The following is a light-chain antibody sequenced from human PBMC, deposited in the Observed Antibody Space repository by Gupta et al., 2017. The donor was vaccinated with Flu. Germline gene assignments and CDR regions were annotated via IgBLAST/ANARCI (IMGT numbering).Light chain of an antibody. Sequence: DVQITQSPSSLSASVGDRVTITCRASQNIDTSLNWYQYKPGKPPKLLIYAASTLQSGVPLRFSGSGSGTDFTLTITTLQPEDFTSYFCQQSHTTPVSFGGGTKVEF. J-gene: IGKJ4*01. CDR1: QNIDTS. V-gene: IGKV1-39*01. CDR2: AAS. CDR3: QQSHTTPVS.